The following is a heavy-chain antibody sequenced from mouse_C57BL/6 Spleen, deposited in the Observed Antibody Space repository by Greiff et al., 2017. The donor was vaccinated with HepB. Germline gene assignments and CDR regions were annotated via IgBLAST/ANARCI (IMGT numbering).Heavy chain of an antibody. CDR3: TRGGDYYSNYDAMDY. D-gene: IGHD2-5*01. CDR2: ISSGGDYI. J-gene: IGHJ4*01. CDR1: GFTFSSYA. V-gene: IGHV5-9-1*02. Sequence: EVKLMESGEGLVKPGGSLKLSCAASGFTFSSYAMSWVRQTPEKRLEWVAYISSGGDYIYYADTVKGRFTISRDNARNTLYLQMSSLKSEDTAMYYCTRGGDYYSNYDAMDYWGQGTSVTVSS.